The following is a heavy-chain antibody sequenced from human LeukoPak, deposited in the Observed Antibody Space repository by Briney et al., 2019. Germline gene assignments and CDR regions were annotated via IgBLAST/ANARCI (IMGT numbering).Heavy chain of an antibody. CDR2: IYTSGST. CDR3: AREDFWSGYLDY. V-gene: IGHV4-61*02. Sequence: TSETLSLTCTVSGGSISSGSYYWSWIRQPAGKGLEWIGRIYTSGSTYYNPSLKSRVTISVDTSKNQFSLKLSSVTAADTAVYYCAREDFWSGYLDYWGQGTLVTVSS. D-gene: IGHD3-3*01. CDR1: GGSISSGSYY. J-gene: IGHJ4*02.